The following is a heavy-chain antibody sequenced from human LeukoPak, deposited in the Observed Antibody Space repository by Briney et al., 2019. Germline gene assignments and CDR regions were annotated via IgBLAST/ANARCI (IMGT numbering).Heavy chain of an antibody. J-gene: IGHJ4*02. CDR3: ARGKINGYSSSWYGGFDY. D-gene: IGHD6-13*01. V-gene: IGHV4-61*01. CDR1: GYSISSGYY. Sequence: KSSETLSLTCTVSGYSISSGYYWSWIRQPPGKGLEWIGYIYYSGSTNYNPSLKSRVTISVDTSKNQFSLKLSSVTAADTAVYYCARGKINGYSSSWYGGFDYWGQGTLVTVSS. CDR2: IYYSGST.